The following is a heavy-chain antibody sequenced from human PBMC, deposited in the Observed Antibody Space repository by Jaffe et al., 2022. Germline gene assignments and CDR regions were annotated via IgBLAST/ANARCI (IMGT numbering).Heavy chain of an antibody. J-gene: IGHJ3*02. CDR1: GFTFDDYA. CDR2: ISWNSGSI. CDR3: AKDSASGPYCTGGVCYPSDAFDI. D-gene: IGHD2-8*02. Sequence: EVQLVESGGGLVQPGRSLRLSCAASGFTFDDYAMHWVRQAPGKGLEWVSGISWNSGSIGYADSVKGRFTISRDNAKNSLYLQMNSLRAEDTALYYCAKDSASGPYCTGGVCYPSDAFDIWGQGTMVTVSS. V-gene: IGHV3-9*01.